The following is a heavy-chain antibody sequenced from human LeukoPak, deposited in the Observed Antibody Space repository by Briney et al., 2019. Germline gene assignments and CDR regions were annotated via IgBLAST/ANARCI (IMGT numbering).Heavy chain of an antibody. CDR1: VGSINSHY. CDR2: IYYTGST. D-gene: IGHD3-10*01. CDR3: ACTCYYGSGTMDV. Sequence: SETLSLTCTISVGSINSHYWSWIRQPPGKGLEWIGYIYYTGSTNYNPSLKSRVTISVDTSKNQFSLKLSSVTAADTAVYYCACTCYYGSGTMDVWGQGTTVTVSS. J-gene: IGHJ6*02. V-gene: IGHV4-59*11.